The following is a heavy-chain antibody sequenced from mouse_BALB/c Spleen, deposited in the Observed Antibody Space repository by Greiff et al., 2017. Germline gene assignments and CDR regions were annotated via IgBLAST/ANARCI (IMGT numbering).Heavy chain of an antibody. Sequence: EVQLVESGGGLVQPGGSLKLSCAASGFTFSSYGMSWVRQTPDKRLELVATINSNGGSTYYPDSVKGRFTISRDNAKNTLYLQMSSLKSEDTAMYYCARLGITGPYYYAMDYWGQGTSVTVSS. CDR1: GFTFSSYG. CDR3: ARLGITGPYYYAMDY. D-gene: IGHD2-4*01. J-gene: IGHJ4*01. CDR2: INSNGGST. V-gene: IGHV5-6-3*01.